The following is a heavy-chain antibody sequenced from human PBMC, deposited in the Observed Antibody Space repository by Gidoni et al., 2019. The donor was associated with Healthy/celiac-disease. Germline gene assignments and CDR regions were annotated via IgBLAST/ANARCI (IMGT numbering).Heavy chain of an antibody. CDR3: ARVVGQWLRLLGY. Sequence: QVQLVQSGAEVKKPGASVKVSCKASGYTFTGYYMHWVRQAPGQVLEWMGWINPNSGGTNYAQKVQGRVTMTRDTSISTAYMELSRLRSDDTAVYYCARVVGQWLRLLGYWGQGTLVTVSS. J-gene: IGHJ4*02. CDR1: GYTFTGYY. V-gene: IGHV1-2*02. CDR2: INPNSGGT. D-gene: IGHD5-12*01.